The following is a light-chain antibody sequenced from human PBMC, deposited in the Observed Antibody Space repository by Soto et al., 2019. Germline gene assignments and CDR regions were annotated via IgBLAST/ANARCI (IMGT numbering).Light chain of an antibody. J-gene: IGKJ1*01. CDR2: KAS. CDR3: QHYSTVWA. V-gene: IGKV1-5*03. Sequence: DIQMTQSPSTLSASVGDSVTITCRSSQSISTWLAWYQQKPGKAPKLLVYKASSLESGVPSRFSGSGSGTEFTLTISSLQPEDFATYYCQHYSTVWAFGQGTKVDI. CDR1: QSISTW.